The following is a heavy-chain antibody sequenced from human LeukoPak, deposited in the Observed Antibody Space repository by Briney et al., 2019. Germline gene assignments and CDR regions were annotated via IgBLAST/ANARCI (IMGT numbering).Heavy chain of an antibody. J-gene: IGHJ4*02. D-gene: IGHD2-2*01. V-gene: IGHV1-2*02. CDR1: GYTFTGYY. CDR2: INPNSGGT. CDR3: ARDFSGVVALGYYFDY. Sequence: GASVKVSCKDSGYTFTGYYMHWVRQAPGQELEWMGWINPNSGGTNYAQKFQGRVTMTRDTSISTAYMELSRLRSDDTAVYYCARDFSGVVALGYYFDYWGQGTLVTVSS.